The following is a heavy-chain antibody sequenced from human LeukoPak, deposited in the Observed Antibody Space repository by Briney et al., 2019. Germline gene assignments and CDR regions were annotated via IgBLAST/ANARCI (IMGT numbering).Heavy chain of an antibody. V-gene: IGHV3-23*01. D-gene: IGHD2-2*01. CDR3: AKIQGYCSSTSCYAMWFYY. CDR1: GFTFSSYA. CDR2: ISGSGGST. J-gene: IGHJ4*02. Sequence: SGGSLRLPCAASGFTFSSYAMSWVRQAPGKGLEWVSAISGSGGSTYYADSVKGRFTISRDNSKNTLYLQMNSLRAEDTAVYYCAKIQGYCSSTSCYAMWFYYWGQGTLVTVSS.